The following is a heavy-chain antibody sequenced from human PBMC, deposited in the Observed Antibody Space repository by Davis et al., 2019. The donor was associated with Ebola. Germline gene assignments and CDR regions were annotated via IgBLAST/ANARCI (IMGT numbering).Heavy chain of an antibody. J-gene: IGHJ4*02. CDR2: IHPPTGAT. CDR1: GYSFTYIGSY. V-gene: IGHV1-2*02. CDR3: ARDCPSMIPEFDY. D-gene: IGHD3-16*01. Sequence: ASVQVSCKTSGYSFTYIGSYMYWIRQAPGQGLEWMGWIHPPTGATSYAQKFQGRVTLTADTSISTAYMELTNLASDDTALYYCARDCPSMIPEFDYWGQGTLVTVSS.